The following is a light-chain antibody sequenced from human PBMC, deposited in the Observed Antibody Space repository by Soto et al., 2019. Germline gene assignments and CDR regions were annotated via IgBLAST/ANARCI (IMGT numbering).Light chain of an antibody. CDR2: EVS. J-gene: IGLJ1*01. CDR1: SXDIGGYDY. Sequence: QSALTQPVSVSGSPGQSITISCTGTSXDIGGYDYVSWYQHHPSKAPKLLIYEVSNRPLGVSNRFAGSKSDNTASLTISGLQTEDEADYYCSSYTDTYTFVFGTGTKVTVL. CDR3: SSYTDTYTFV. V-gene: IGLV2-14*01.